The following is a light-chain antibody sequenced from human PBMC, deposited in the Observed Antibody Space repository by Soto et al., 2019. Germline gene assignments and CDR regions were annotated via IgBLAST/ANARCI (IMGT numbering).Light chain of an antibody. CDR1: QTISSW. Sequence: DIQMTQSPSTLYGSVGDRVTITCRASQTISSWLAWYQQKPGKAPKLLIYKASTLKSGVPSRFSGCGSGTEFTLTISSLQPDDFATYYCQHYNSYSEAFGQGTKVELK. V-gene: IGKV1-5*03. J-gene: IGKJ1*01. CDR2: KAS. CDR3: QHYNSYSEA.